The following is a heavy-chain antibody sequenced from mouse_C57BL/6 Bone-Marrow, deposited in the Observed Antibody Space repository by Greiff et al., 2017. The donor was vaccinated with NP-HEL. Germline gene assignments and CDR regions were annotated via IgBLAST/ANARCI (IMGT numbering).Heavy chain of an antibody. CDR2: INPSTGGT. V-gene: IGHV1-42*01. J-gene: IGHJ4*01. CDR3: ARLGGYFYYYAMDY. Sequence: VQLKQSGPELVKPGASVKISCKASGYSFTGYYMNWVKQSPEKSLEWIGEINPSTGGTTYNQKFKAKATLTVDKSSSTAYMQLKSLTSEDSAVYYCARLGGYFYYYAMDYWGQGTSVTVSS. CDR1: GYSFTGYY. D-gene: IGHD2-3*01.